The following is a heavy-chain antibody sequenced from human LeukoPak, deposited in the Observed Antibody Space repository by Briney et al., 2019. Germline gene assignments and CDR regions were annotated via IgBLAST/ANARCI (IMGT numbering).Heavy chain of an antibody. CDR3: ARRDGFNWFDS. Sequence: SETLSLTCTVSGGSISGYYWNWIRQPPGKGLEWIGYVHHAGSTNYNPSLQTRVTISVVTSKNEFSLRLNSVAAADTAVYFCARRDGFNWFDSWGQGILVTVSS. CDR1: GGSISGYY. CDR2: VHHAGST. V-gene: IGHV4-59*08. D-gene: IGHD5-24*01. J-gene: IGHJ5*01.